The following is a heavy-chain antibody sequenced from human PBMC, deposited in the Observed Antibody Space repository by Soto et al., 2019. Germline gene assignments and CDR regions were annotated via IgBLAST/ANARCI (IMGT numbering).Heavy chain of an antibody. D-gene: IGHD3-10*01. V-gene: IGHV4-4*02. CDR3: ARVHTRHGLIWFGELGTYYFDY. CDR2: VHHCGTT. Sequence: QVQLQESGPGLVKPSGTLSLTCGVSGGSINTDYWWSWVRQAPGKALEWIGEVHHCGTTNYIQSLKTRIPMSVDNSGNQGSLDMTSVAAAGTAVYFCARVHTRHGLIWFGELGTYYFDYWGQGTLVTVSS. CDR1: GGSINTDYW. J-gene: IGHJ4*02.